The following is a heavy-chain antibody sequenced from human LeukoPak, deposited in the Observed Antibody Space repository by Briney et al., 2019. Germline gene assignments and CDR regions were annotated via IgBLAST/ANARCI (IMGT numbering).Heavy chain of an antibody. D-gene: IGHD3-3*01. Sequence: ASVKVSCKASGYTFTGYYMHWVRQAPGQGLEWMGWINPNSGGTNYAQKFQGRVTMTRDTSTSTVYMELSSLRSEDTAVYYCAGDLTISLSGYWGQGTLVTVSS. J-gene: IGHJ4*02. CDR2: INPNSGGT. V-gene: IGHV1-2*02. CDR1: GYTFTGYY. CDR3: AGDLTISLSGY.